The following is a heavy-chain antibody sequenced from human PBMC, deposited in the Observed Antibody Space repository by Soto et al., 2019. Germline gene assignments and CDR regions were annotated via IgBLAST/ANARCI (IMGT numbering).Heavy chain of an antibody. J-gene: IGHJ4*02. D-gene: IGHD5-12*01. CDR1: GYTFTSYA. Sequence: ASVKVSCKASGYTFTSYAMHWVRQAPGQRLEWMGWINAGNGNTKYSQKFQGRVTITRDTSASTAYMELSSLRSEDTAVYYCARDLSDYDPGFDYWGQGTLVTVSS. CDR2: INAGNGNT. V-gene: IGHV1-3*01. CDR3: ARDLSDYDPGFDY.